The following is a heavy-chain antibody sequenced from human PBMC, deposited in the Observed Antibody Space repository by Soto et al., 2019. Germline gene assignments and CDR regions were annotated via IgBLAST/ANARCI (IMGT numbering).Heavy chain of an antibody. Sequence: PSETLSLTCAVYGGSSSSSKWWSLVRQPTGKGLEWMGEIYHSGCTNYNPSLKSRVTISVDKSKNQFSLKLSSVTAADTAVYYCAIDTGYSSSWPLDWGQGTLVTVSS. V-gene: IGHV4-4*02. CDR1: GGSSSSSKW. CDR3: AIDTGYSSSWPLD. J-gene: IGHJ4*02. CDR2: IYHSGCT. D-gene: IGHD6-13*01.